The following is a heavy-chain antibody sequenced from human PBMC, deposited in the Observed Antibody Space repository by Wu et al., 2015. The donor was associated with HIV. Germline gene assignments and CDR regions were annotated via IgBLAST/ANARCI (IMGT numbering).Heavy chain of an antibody. CDR2: INPNNGDT. Sequence: QVQLVQSGAEVKKPGASVKVSCKASGYTFTGYYIHWVRQAPGQGLEWMGWINPNNGDTKFAQKFQGRVTLTRDTSISTAYMELSRLRSDDTAVYYXARDIVLVPAWLWGPTVYFQAWGQGTRGPPSP. D-gene: IGHD2-2*01. V-gene: IGHV1-2*02. CDR1: GYTFTGYY. J-gene: IGHJ1*01. CDR3: ARDIVLVPAWLWGPTVYFQA.